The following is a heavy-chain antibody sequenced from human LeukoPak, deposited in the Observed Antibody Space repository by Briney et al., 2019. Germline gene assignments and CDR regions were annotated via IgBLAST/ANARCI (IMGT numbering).Heavy chain of an antibody. V-gene: IGHV1-69*05. D-gene: IGHD3-9*01. CDR1: GGTFSSYA. J-gene: IGHJ3*02. CDR3: ARDLVGRYGEHHDAFDI. Sequence: ASVKVSCKASGGTFSSYAISWVRQAPGQGLEWMGGIIPIFGTANYAQKFQGRVTITTDESTSTAYMELSSLRSEDTAVYYCARDLVGRYGEHHDAFDIWGQGTMVTVSS. CDR2: IIPIFGTA.